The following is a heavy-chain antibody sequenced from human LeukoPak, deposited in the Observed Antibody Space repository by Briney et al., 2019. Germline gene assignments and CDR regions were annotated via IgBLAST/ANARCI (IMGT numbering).Heavy chain of an antibody. Sequence: PSETLSLTCTVSGGSIYNYYWSWIRQPPGKGLEWIGYIYYSGSTNYNPSLKSRVTISVDTSKNQFSLNLTSVTAADTAVYYCARQPFYYGSAGWFDPWGQGTLVTVSS. V-gene: IGHV4-59*01. J-gene: IGHJ5*02. CDR2: IYYSGST. CDR3: ARQPFYYGSAGWFDP. CDR1: GGSIYNYY. D-gene: IGHD3-10*01.